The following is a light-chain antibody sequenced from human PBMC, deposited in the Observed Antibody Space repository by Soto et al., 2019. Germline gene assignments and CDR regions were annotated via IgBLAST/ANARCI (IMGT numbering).Light chain of an antibody. Sequence: QSALTQPRSVSGSPGQSVTISCTGTSSGVGAYNYVSWYQQHPGKAPKLMIYDVTKRPSGVPDRFSGSKFGNTASLTISGLQAEDEGDYYCCSSSTTYVPWVFGGGTKLTVL. CDR1: SSGVGAYNY. CDR3: CSSSTTYVPWV. CDR2: DVT. V-gene: IGLV2-11*01. J-gene: IGLJ3*02.